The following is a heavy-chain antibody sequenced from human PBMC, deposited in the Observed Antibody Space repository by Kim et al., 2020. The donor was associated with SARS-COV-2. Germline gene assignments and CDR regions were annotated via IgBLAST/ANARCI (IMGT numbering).Heavy chain of an antibody. V-gene: IGHV4-59*13. J-gene: IGHJ4*02. CDR2: IYYSGST. D-gene: IGHD6-19*01. CDR1: GGSISSYY. Sequence: SETLSLTCTVSGGSISSYYWSWIRQPPGKGLEWIGYIYYSGSTNYNPSLKSRVTISVDTSKNQFSLKLSSVTAADTAVYYCARGQAVADYYFDYWGQGTLVTVSS. CDR3: ARGQAVADYYFDY.